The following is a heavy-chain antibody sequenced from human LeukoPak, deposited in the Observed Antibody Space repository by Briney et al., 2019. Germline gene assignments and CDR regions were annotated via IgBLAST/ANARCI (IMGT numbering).Heavy chain of an antibody. V-gene: IGHV3-21*01. CDR3: ARSAPSIVVVPAASFDY. J-gene: IGHJ4*02. Sequence: GGSLRLSCAASGFTFSSYSMNWVRQAPEKGLEWVSSISSSSSYIYYADSVKGRFTISRDNAKNSLYLQMNSLRAEDTAVYYCARSAPSIVVVPAASFDYWGQGTLVTVSS. CDR1: GFTFSSYS. D-gene: IGHD2-2*01. CDR2: ISSSSSYI.